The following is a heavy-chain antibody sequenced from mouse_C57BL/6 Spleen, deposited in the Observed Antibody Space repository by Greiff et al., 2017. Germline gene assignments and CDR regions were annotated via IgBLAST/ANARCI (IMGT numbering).Heavy chain of an antibody. CDR3: TREVVATDGFAY. J-gene: IGHJ3*01. CDR2: ISSGVDYI. Sequence: EVKLMESGEGLVKPGGSLKLSCAASGFTFSSYAMSWVRQTPEKRLEWVAYISSGVDYIYYADTVKGRFTISRDNARNTLYLQMSSLKSEDTAMYYCTREVVATDGFAYWGQGTLVTVSA. D-gene: IGHD1-1*01. CDR1: GFTFSSYA. V-gene: IGHV5-9-1*02.